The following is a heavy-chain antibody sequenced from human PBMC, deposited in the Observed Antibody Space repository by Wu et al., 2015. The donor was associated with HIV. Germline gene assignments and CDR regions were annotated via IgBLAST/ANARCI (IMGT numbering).Heavy chain of an antibody. CDR3: TKDYGIVGSTLPEYFQH. CDR1: GYTFTGHF. CDR2: INPNSGGS. V-gene: IGHV1-2*02. Sequence: QVQLMQSGAEVKKPGASVKVSCKASGYTFTGHFMHWVRQAPGQGLEWMGWINPNSGGSKSPQKFQGRVTMTRDTSVSTVYLELTRLKFDDTAIYYCTKDYGIVGSTLPEYFQHWGQGTLVTVSS. D-gene: IGHD1-26*01. J-gene: IGHJ1*01.